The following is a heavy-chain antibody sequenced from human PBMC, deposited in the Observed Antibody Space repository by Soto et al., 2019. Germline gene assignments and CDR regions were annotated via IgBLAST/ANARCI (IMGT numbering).Heavy chain of an antibody. Sequence: PGGSLRLSCAASGFTFSSSAMHWVRQAPGKGLEWVAVIAYDGSNKYYADSVKGRFTISRDNSKNTMYLQMNSLRAEDTAVYYCAKAGGNRNWYFDYWGQGILVTVSS. CDR1: GFTFSSSA. D-gene: IGHD1-1*01. CDR2: IAYDGSNK. CDR3: AKAGGNRNWYFDY. V-gene: IGHV3-30*18. J-gene: IGHJ4*02.